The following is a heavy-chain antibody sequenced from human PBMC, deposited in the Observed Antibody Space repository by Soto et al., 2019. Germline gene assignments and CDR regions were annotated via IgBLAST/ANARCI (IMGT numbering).Heavy chain of an antibody. J-gene: IGHJ6*02. CDR3: ARPLTNPYYYGMDV. CDR1: GYSFTSYW. V-gene: IGHV5-10-1*01. CDR2: IDPSDSYT. D-gene: IGHD7-27*01. Sequence: GESLKISCKGSGYSFTSYWISWVRQMPGKGLEWMGRIDPSDSYTNYSPSFQGHGTISADKSVSTAYLQWSSLKASDTAMYYCARPLTNPYYYGMDVWGQGTTVTVSS.